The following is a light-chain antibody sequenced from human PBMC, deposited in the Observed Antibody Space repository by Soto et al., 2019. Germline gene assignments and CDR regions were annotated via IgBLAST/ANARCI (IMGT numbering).Light chain of an antibody. Sequence: ETVLTQSPGTLSLSPGDRATLSCRASQSVSSSSLAWYQQKPGQAPRLLIYGASSRATGIPDRFSGSGFETDFTLTISSLQPEDFATYYCQQLNSYPFTFGPGTKVDIK. CDR3: QQLNSYPFT. CDR2: GAS. V-gene: IGKV3-20*01. CDR1: QSVSSSS. J-gene: IGKJ3*01.